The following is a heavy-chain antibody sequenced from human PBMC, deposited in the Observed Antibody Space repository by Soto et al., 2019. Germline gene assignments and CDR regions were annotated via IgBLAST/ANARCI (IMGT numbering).Heavy chain of an antibody. V-gene: IGHV1-18*01. Sequence: QVQLVQSGGEVKKPGASVNVSCKASGYTFSNYGITGVRQAPGQGLEWRGWISGYNANTIYSQKFEGRVTMTKDANTAYMELRNLRFDDTAVYVCARERQWGPLPYWGQGTPVIVSS. CDR3: ARERQWGPLPY. CDR1: GYTFSNYG. CDR2: ISGYNANT. J-gene: IGHJ4*02. D-gene: IGHD1-26*01.